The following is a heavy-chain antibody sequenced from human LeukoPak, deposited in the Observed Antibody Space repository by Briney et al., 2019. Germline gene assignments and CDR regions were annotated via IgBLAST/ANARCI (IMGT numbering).Heavy chain of an antibody. CDR2: IYYSGST. CDR3: SRDRLGSSYNYPEF. D-gene: IGHD3-10*01. CDR1: GDSISSSSSY. Sequence: PSETLSLTCTVSGDSISSSSSYWGWIRQPPGEGLEWIGSIYYSGSTYYNTSLKSRVTISVDTSKNQFSLRLQSVTAADTAIYFCSRDRLGSSYNYPEFWGQGTLVSVSS. J-gene: IGHJ4*02. V-gene: IGHV4-39*02.